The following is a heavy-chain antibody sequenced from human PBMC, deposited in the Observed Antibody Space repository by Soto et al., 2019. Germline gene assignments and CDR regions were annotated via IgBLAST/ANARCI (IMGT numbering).Heavy chain of an antibody. J-gene: IGHJ4*02. CDR2: VNPILSMS. Sequence: QVQLVQSGAEVKRPGSSVKVSCKASGDTFSFYSINWVRQAPGLGLEWMGRVNPILSMSNYAQRFQGRVTSTADQSTSTAYRELSGLSSADPAMYYCATSSGSGYRAFDSWGQGALVTVSS. D-gene: IGHD3-10*01. V-gene: IGHV1-69*04. CDR1: GDTFSFYS. CDR3: ATSSGSGYRAFDS.